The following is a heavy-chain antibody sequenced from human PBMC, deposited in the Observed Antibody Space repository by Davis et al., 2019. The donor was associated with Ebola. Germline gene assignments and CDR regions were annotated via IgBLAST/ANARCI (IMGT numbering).Heavy chain of an antibody. V-gene: IGHV3-49*04. CDR3: ARESGGGIDY. J-gene: IGHJ4*02. CDR1: GFNFGEYA. D-gene: IGHD1-26*01. CDR2: IRNKVYGGTT. Sequence: GESLKISCTASGFNFGEYAMTWVRQPPRKGLEWVGFIRNKVYGGTTEYAASVKGRFTISRDDSGNIAYLQMNSLKIEDTAVYYCARESGGGIDYWGQGTLVTVSS.